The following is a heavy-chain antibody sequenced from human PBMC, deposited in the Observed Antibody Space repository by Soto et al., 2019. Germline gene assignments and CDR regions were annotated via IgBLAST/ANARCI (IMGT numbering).Heavy chain of an antibody. V-gene: IGHV4-4*02. J-gene: IGHJ4*02. D-gene: IGHD6-19*01. Sequence: SETLSLTCAVAGGSIISSHWCSWVRQPPGKGLEWIGEIYYSGSTYYNPSLKSRVTISVDTSKNQFSLNLSSVTAADTAVYYCASRYSSGFDYWGQGTLVTVSS. CDR1: GGSIISSHW. CDR3: ASRYSSGFDY. CDR2: IYYSGST.